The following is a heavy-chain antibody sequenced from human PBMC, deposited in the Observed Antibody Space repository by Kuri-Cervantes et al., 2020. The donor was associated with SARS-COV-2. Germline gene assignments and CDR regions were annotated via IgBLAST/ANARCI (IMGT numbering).Heavy chain of an antibody. CDR2: ISYDGSNK. D-gene: IGHD2-15*01. CDR1: GFTFGDYA. Sequence: LSLTCTASGFTFGDYAMHWVRQAPGKGLEWVAVISYDGSNKYYADSVKGRFTISRDNSKNTLYLQMNSLRAEDTAVYYCAREELLSDAFDIWGQGTMVTVSS. CDR3: AREELLSDAFDI. J-gene: IGHJ3*02. V-gene: IGHV3-30-3*01.